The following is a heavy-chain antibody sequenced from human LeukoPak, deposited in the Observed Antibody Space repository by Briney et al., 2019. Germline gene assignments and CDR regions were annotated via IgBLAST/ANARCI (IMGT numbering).Heavy chain of an antibody. CDR1: GGSISSYY. Sequence: PSETLSLTCTVSGGSISSYYWSWIRQPPGKGLEWIGYIYYSGSTNYNPSLKSRVTISVDTSKNQFSPKLSSVTAADTAVYYCARAGGYYYDSSGYYDYWGQGTLVTVSS. CDR3: ARAGGYYYDSSGYYDY. CDR2: IYYSGST. V-gene: IGHV4-59*01. D-gene: IGHD3-22*01. J-gene: IGHJ4*02.